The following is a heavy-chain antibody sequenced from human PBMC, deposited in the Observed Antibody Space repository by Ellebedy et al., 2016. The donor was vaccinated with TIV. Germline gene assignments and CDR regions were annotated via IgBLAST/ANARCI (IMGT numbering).Heavy chain of an antibody. CDR2: FYSIGSV. CDR1: GGSISSYY. CDR3: ARVSRVGPHNLLDS. D-gene: IGHD1-26*01. Sequence: MPGGSLRLSCTVSGGSISSYYWTWIRQPPGKGLEWIGFFYSIGSVNYNPSLKSRGTISVDTSKNQSSLNLSSVTAADTAVYYCARVSRVGPHNLLDSWGQGILITVSS. V-gene: IGHV4-59*13. J-gene: IGHJ4*02.